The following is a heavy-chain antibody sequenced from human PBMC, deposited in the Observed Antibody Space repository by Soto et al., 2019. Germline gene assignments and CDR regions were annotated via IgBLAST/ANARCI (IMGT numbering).Heavy chain of an antibody. CDR3: ARDFVVGGPTINYYYGMDV. CDR1: RFTVSSNY. D-gene: IGHD1-26*01. J-gene: IGHJ6*02. V-gene: IGHV3-66*01. Sequence: GSLRLSCAASRFTVSSNYIIWVLQTPLNWLEWISIIYSAGNTYYADSVKGRFTISRDNSKNTLYLQMNSLGAEDTAVYYCARDFVVGGPTINYYYGMDVWGQGTTVTVSS. CDR2: IYSAGNT.